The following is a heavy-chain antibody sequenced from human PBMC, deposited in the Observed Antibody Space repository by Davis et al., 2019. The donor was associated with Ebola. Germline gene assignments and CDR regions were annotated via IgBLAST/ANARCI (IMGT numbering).Heavy chain of an antibody. D-gene: IGHD4-17*01. Sequence: GESLKISCAASGFTVSSNYMSWVRQAPGKGLEWVSVIYTGGSTYYADSVKVRFTVSRDNSENKLYLQMSTLRAEDTAVYYCARHVDGDFWYFDLWGRGTRVTVSS. CDR1: GFTVSSNY. V-gene: IGHV3-53*01. CDR3: ARHVDGDFWYFDL. CDR2: IYTGGST. J-gene: IGHJ2*01.